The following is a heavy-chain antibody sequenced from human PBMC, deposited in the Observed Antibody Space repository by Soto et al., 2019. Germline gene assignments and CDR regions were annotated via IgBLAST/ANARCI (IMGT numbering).Heavy chain of an antibody. CDR1: GFAFNNYG. CDR2: ISKSDYT. Sequence: LSCTVSGFAFNNYGINWVRQAPGKGLEWVSAISKSDYTYYSDSVKGRFTISRDNAKNSVSLQMNTLRVEDTAVYYCAREDSIIIPAVSDFWGQGTLVTVSS. CDR3: AREDSIIIPAVSDF. D-gene: IGHD2-2*01. J-gene: IGHJ4*02. V-gene: IGHV3-21*01.